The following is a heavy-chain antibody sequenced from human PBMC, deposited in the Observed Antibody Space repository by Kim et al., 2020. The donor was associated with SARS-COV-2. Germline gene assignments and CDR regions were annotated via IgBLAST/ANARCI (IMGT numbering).Heavy chain of an antibody. CDR3: ARRDVLRYFGYYYYGMDV. CDR1: GGSFSGYY. CDR2: INHSGST. Sequence: SETLSLTCAVYGGSFSGYYWSWIRQPPGKGLEWIGEINHSGSTNYNPSLKSRVTISVDTSKNQFSLKLSSVTAADTAVYYCARRDVLRYFGYYYYGMDVWGQGTTVTVSS. V-gene: IGHV4-34*01. D-gene: IGHD3-9*01. J-gene: IGHJ6*02.